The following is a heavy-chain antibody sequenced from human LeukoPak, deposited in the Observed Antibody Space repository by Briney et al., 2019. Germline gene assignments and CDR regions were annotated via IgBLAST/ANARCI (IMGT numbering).Heavy chain of an antibody. CDR2: ILYDGSHE. D-gene: IGHD4-23*01. Sequence: GGSLRLSCAASGFRLSDYAMNWVRQAPGKGLEWVANILYDGSHEFYADSVKGRFTISRDNSKNTLYLQINSLKTEDTAVYFCAKEGRWLDSWGQGTLVTVSS. CDR1: GFRLSDYA. V-gene: IGHV3-30*04. CDR3: AKEGRWLDS. J-gene: IGHJ4*02.